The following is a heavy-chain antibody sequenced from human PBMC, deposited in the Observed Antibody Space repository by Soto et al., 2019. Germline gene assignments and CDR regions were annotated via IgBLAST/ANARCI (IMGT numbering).Heavy chain of an antibody. CDR3: ARGFSEDWYFDL. CDR2: IYHSGST. V-gene: IGHV4-4*02. D-gene: IGHD6-19*01. J-gene: IGHJ2*01. CDR1: GGSISSSHW. Sequence: QVQLQESGPGLVKPSGTLSLTCALSGGSISSSHWWSWVRQPPGKGLEWIGEIYHSGSTNYNPSLKSRVTISVDKSKNHFSLNLGSVTAADTAVYYCARGFSEDWYFDLWGRGTLVTVSS.